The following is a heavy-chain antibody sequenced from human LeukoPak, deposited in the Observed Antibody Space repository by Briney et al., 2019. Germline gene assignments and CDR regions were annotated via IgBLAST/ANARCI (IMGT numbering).Heavy chain of an antibody. Sequence: GESLRLSCAASGFTFRDYYMSWIRQAPGKGLEWVSYIGTGGTPIDYADSVRGRFTISRDNAKNSLYLHMNSLRAEDTAVYYCARDGGWTTFDSWGQGTLVAVSS. V-gene: IGHV3-11*04. CDR1: GFTFRDYY. J-gene: IGHJ4*02. CDR2: IGTGGTPI. CDR3: ARDGGWTTFDS. D-gene: IGHD3-16*01.